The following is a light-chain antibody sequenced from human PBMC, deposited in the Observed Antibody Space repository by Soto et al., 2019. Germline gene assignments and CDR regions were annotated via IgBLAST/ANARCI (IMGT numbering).Light chain of an antibody. Sequence: DIQMTHSPSTLSASVGDRVTITFRSSQSISSWLAWYQQKPGKAPNLLIDKASSLKSGVPSRFSGSGSGTEFTLTISNLQPDDFATYYCQQYDTYWTFGQGTKV. CDR3: QQYDTYWT. CDR2: KAS. J-gene: IGKJ1*01. CDR1: QSISSW. V-gene: IGKV1-5*03.